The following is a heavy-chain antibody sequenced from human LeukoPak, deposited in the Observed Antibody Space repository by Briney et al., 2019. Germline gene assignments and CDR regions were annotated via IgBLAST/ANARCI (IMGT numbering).Heavy chain of an antibody. CDR1: GFTFSRSA. Sequence: PGGSLRLSCAASGFTFSRSAMTWVRQTPGKGLDWVSSISSSGNTYYTDSVKGRCTISRDNSKNMLYPQMNSLRAEDTAVYYCVKGRISEDGLDLWGQGTLVTVSS. V-gene: IGHV3-23*01. CDR3: VKGRISEDGLDL. D-gene: IGHD6-13*01. J-gene: IGHJ4*02. CDR2: ISSSGNT.